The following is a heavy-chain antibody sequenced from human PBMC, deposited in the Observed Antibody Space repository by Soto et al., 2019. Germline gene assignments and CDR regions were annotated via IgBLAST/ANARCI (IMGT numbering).Heavy chain of an antibody. V-gene: IGHV3-21*01. CDR2: ISSSSSYI. J-gene: IGHJ6*02. D-gene: IGHD4-17*01. CDR1: GFTFSSYS. CDR3: ASAYDYGDFKYYYYGMGV. Sequence: GGSLRLSCAASGFTFSSYSMNWVRQAPGKGLEWVSSISSSSSYIYYADSVKGRFTISRDNAKNSLYLQMNSLRAEDTAVYYCASAYDYGDFKYYYYGMGVWGQGTTVTSP.